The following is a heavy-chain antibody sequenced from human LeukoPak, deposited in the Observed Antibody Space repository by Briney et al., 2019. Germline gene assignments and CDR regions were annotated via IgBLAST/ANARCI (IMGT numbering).Heavy chain of an antibody. CDR3: AREVVSSPSYFDS. D-gene: IGHD2-15*01. CDR1: GLAVSSSY. J-gene: IGHJ4*02. Sequence: GGSLRLSCAASGLAVSSSYMYWVRQAPGKGLEWVSFFYRGDSTYYAESVRGRFTISRDNSKNTLYLLMNSLIPEDTAVYYCAREVVSSPSYFDSWGQGTLVTVSS. CDR2: FYRGDST. V-gene: IGHV3-53*01.